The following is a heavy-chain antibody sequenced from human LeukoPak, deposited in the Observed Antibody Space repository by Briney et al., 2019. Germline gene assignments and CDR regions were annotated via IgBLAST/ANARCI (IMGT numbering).Heavy chain of an antibody. CDR1: EFAFGSYA. J-gene: IGHJ4*02. CDR3: ARELAYYFDY. CDR2: ISSSGSTI. D-gene: IGHD1-1*01. Sequence: HTGGSLRLSCAASEFAFGSYAMHWVRQTPGKGLEWVSYISSSGSTIFYADSVKGRFTISRDNAKNSLYLQMNSLRAEDTAVYYCARELAYYFDYWGQGTLVTVSS. V-gene: IGHV3-48*03.